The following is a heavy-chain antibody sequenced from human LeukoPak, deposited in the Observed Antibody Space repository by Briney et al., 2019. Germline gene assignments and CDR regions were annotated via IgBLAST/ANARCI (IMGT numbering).Heavy chain of an antibody. CDR3: ARVRYSGYGGYFDY. J-gene: IGHJ4*02. CDR2: INHSGST. V-gene: IGHV4-34*01. CDR1: GGSFSGYY. D-gene: IGHD5-12*01. Sequence: SETLSLTCAVYGGSFSGYYWSWIRQPPGKGLEWIGEINHSGSTNYNPSLKSRVTISVDTSKNQFSLKLSSVTAADTAVYYCARVRYSGYGGYFDYWGQGTLVTVSS.